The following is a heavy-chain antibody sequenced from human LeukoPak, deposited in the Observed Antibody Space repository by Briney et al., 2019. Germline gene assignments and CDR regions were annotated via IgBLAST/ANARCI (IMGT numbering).Heavy chain of an antibody. D-gene: IGHD3-10*01. V-gene: IGHV3-33*01. CDR1: GFTFSSYG. Sequence: PGGSLKLSCAASGFTFSSYGMHWVRQAPGKGLEWVAVIWYDGSNKYYADSVKGRFTISRDNSKNTLYLQMNSLRAEDTAVYYCARGRVPPMVRGVIRVDFDYWGQGTLVTVSS. CDR3: ARGRVPPMVRGVIRVDFDY. CDR2: IWYDGSNK. J-gene: IGHJ4*02.